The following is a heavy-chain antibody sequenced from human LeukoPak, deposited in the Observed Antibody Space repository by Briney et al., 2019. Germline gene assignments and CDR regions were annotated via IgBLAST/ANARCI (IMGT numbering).Heavy chain of an antibody. D-gene: IGHD2/OR15-2a*01. CDR2: MNQDGSEK. CDR1: GFTFSSIW. CDR3: ARDSGTHVN. Sequence: GGSLRLSCATSGFTFSSIWMSWVRQAPGKGLEWVANMNQDGSEKYYVDSVKGRFTISRDNAKNSLYLQMNSLRAEDTAVYYCARDSGTHVNWGQGTLVTVSS. J-gene: IGHJ4*02. V-gene: IGHV3-7*05.